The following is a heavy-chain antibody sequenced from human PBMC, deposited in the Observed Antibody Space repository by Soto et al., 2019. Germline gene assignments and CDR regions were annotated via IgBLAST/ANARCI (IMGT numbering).Heavy chain of an antibody. CDR1: GGSISSGGYY. CDR2: IYYSGST. CDR3: ARVYEYSSSSGNYYYSTSSGNYYSGMDV. V-gene: IGHV4-31*03. D-gene: IGHD6-6*01. J-gene: IGHJ6*02. Sequence: QVQLQESGPGLVKPSQTLSLTCTVSGGSISSGGYYWSWIRQHPGKGLEWIGYIYYSGSTYYNPSLKSRVSISVDTSKNQFSLKLSSVTAADTAVYYCARVYEYSSSSGNYYYSTSSGNYYSGMDVWGQGTTVTVSS.